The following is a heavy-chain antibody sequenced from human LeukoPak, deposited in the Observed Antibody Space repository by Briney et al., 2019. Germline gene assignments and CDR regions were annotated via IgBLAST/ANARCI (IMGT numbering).Heavy chain of an antibody. J-gene: IGHJ4*02. CDR1: GYTFTSYG. Sequence: ASVKVSCKASGYTFTSYGISWVRQAPGQGLEWMGWISAYNGNTNYAQKLQGRVTMTTDTSTSTAYMELRSLTSDDTAVYYCARDQLDYGDSFGDYWGQGTLVTVSS. V-gene: IGHV1-18*01. CDR2: ISAYNGNT. CDR3: ARDQLDYGDSFGDY. D-gene: IGHD4-17*01.